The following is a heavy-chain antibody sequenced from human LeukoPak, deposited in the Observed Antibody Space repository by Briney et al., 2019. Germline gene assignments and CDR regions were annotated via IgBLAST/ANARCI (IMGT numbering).Heavy chain of an antibody. J-gene: IGHJ4*02. CDR2: ISDSGSSTYT. D-gene: IGHD3-22*01. CDR3: ARPEYYDSSGGFDY. CDR1: GFTLHSYT. Sequence: GGSLRLSCAASGFTLHSYTMNWVRQAPGKGLEWLSSISDSGSSTYTNYEDSVKGRFTISRDNAKNSLYLQMNSLRAEDTAVYYCARPEYYDSSGGFDYWGQGTLVTVSS. V-gene: IGHV3-21*01.